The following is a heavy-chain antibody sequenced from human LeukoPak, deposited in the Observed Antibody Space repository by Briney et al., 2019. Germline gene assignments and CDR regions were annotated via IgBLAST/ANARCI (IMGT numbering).Heavy chain of an antibody. D-gene: IGHD3-9*01. CDR1: GFTFSSYW. CDR3: AFDHKGLRYFDIPDAFDI. Sequence: PGGSLRLSCAASGFTFSSYWMSWVRQAPGKGLEWVANIKQDGSERYYVDSVKGRFTISRDNAKNSLYLQMNSLRAEDTAVYYCAFDHKGLRYFDIPDAFDIWGQGTMVTVSS. V-gene: IGHV3-7*01. J-gene: IGHJ3*02. CDR2: IKQDGSER.